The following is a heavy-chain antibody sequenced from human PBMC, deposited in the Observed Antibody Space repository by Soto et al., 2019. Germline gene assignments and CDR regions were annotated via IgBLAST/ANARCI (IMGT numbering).Heavy chain of an antibody. Sequence: GASVKVSCKASGYTFTSYGISWVRQAPGQGLEWMGWISAYNGNTNYAQKLQGRVTMTTDTSTSTAYMELRSLRSDDTAVYYCERGYYDSSGYYPFDYWGQGTLVTVSS. CDR3: ERGYYDSSGYYPFDY. D-gene: IGHD3-22*01. CDR1: GYTFTSYG. J-gene: IGHJ4*02. CDR2: ISAYNGNT. V-gene: IGHV1-18*01.